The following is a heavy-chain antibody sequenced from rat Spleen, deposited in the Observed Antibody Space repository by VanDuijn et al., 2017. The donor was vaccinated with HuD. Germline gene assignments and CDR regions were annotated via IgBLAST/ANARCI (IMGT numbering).Heavy chain of an antibody. CDR3: ARDWVYPFTY. D-gene: IGHD1-9*01. Sequence: EVQLVESGGDLVQPGRSLKLSCAASGFTFSDHNMAWVRQAPKKGLEWVATINYDGTNTFYRDSVKGRFTISRDNAKSVLYLQMGSLRSEDTATYYCARDWVYPFTYWGQGTLVTVSS. V-gene: IGHV5-7*01. CDR2: INYDGTNT. J-gene: IGHJ3*01. CDR1: GFTFSDHN.